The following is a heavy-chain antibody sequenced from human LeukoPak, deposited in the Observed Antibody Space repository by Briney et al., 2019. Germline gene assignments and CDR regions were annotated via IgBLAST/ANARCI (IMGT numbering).Heavy chain of an antibody. Sequence: GGSLRLSCAASGFTFSGAAMYWVRQASGKGLEWVGRIRSRANSYATAYAASVNGRFTISRDDSKNTAYLQMNSLKTEDTAVYYCARPCSMVPLWGQGTLVTVSS. V-gene: IGHV3-73*01. D-gene: IGHD3-10*01. CDR1: GFTFSGAA. J-gene: IGHJ4*02. CDR2: IRSRANSYAT. CDR3: ARPCSMVPL.